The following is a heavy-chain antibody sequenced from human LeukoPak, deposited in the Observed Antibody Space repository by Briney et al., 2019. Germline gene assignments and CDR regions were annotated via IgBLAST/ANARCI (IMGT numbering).Heavy chain of an antibody. J-gene: IGHJ3*02. CDR3: ARLGPEGAFDI. V-gene: IGHV4-59*08. Sequence: SETLSLTCTVSSGSISGYYWSWIRQPPGKGLEWIGYIYYSGSTNYNPSLKSRVTISVDTSKNQFSLKLSSVTAADTAVYYCARLGPEGAFDIWGQGTMVTVSS. CDR1: SGSISGYY. CDR2: IYYSGST.